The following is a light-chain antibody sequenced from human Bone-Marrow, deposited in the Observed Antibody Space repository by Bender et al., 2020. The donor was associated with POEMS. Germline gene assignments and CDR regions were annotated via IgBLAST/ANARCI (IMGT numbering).Light chain of an antibody. CDR1: SSDVGGHNY. Sequence: QSALTQPASVSGSPGQSITISCTGTSSDVGGHNYVSWYQQHPGKAPTLLIYDVTYRPSGVSNRFSGSKSDNTASLTISGLQAEDEADYYCSSYTSTSTLVFGGGTKLTVL. J-gene: IGLJ2*01. V-gene: IGLV2-14*03. CDR3: SSYTSTSTLV. CDR2: DVT.